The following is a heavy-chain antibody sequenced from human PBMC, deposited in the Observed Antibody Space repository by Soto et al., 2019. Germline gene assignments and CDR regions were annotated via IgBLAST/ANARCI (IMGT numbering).Heavy chain of an antibody. J-gene: IGHJ6*04. CDR1: KFTFTSYA. V-gene: IGHV3-23*01. Sequence: HLGGSLRLSCAASKFTFTSYAMSWVRQAPGQGLEWVSGISGSGGFTYYADSVKGRFTISRDNARNSLYLQMNSLRAEDTAVYYCVRERGLSSFYGMDVLGKGTTVTVA. CDR3: VRERGLSSFYGMDV. CDR2: ISGSGGFT. D-gene: IGHD3-10*01.